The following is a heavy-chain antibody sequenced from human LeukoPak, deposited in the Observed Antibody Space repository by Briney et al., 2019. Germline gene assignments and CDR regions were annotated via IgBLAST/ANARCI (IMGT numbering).Heavy chain of an antibody. V-gene: IGHV4-59*08. J-gene: IGHJ3*02. Sequence: KPSETLSLTCTVSGGSISGYFWSWIRQPPGKGLELIGYLYYSGSTNYNPSPKSRVTVSVDTSKDQFSLRLSSVTAADTAVYYCARLLAVAGGDAFDIWGQGKMVTVSS. CDR3: ARLLAVAGGDAFDI. CDR1: GGSISGYF. CDR2: LYYSGST. D-gene: IGHD6-19*01.